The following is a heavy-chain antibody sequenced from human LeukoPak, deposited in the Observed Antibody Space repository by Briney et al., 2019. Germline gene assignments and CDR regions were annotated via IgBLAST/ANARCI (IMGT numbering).Heavy chain of an antibody. CDR2: INHSGST. V-gene: IGHV4-34*01. CDR3: ARGASGYYYGCSD. CDR1: GGSFSGYY. J-gene: IGHJ4*02. D-gene: IGHD3-22*01. Sequence: LETLSLTCAVYGGSFSGYYWSWIRQPPGKGLEWIGEINHSGSTNYNPSLKSRVTISVDTSKNQFSLKLSSVTAADTAVYYCARGASGYYYGCSDWGQGTLVTVSS.